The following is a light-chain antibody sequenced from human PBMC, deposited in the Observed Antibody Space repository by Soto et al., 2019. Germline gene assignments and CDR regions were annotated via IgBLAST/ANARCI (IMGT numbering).Light chain of an antibody. Sequence: ALPQPRSVSGSPGQSVTISCTGTSSDIGGYTYVSWYQQHPGKAPKVIIYDVSERPSGVPDRFSGSKSGNTASLTISGLQPEDEADYYCCSFAGPQSFEVFGEGTKVTVL. CDR3: CSFAGPQSFEV. CDR2: DVS. J-gene: IGLJ1*01. CDR1: SSDIGGYTY. V-gene: IGLV2-11*01.